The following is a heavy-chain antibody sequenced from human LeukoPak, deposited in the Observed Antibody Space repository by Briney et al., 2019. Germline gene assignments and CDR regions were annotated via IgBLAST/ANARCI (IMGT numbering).Heavy chain of an antibody. Sequence: SETLSLTCTVSGGSISSGSDYWSWIRQPAGKGLEWIGRIYTSGSTNYNPSLKSRVTISVDTSKNQFSLKLSSVTAADTAVYYCAREPHVLRFLEWLNWFDPWGQGTLVTVSS. J-gene: IGHJ5*02. CDR3: AREPHVLRFLEWLNWFDP. CDR2: IYTSGST. CDR1: GGSISSGSDY. V-gene: IGHV4-61*02. D-gene: IGHD3-3*01.